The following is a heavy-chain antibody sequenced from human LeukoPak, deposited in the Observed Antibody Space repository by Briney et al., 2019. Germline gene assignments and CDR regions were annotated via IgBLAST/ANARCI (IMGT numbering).Heavy chain of an antibody. Sequence: SQTLSLTCAISGDSVSSKSAAWNWIRQSPSRGLEWLGRTYYRSKWYNDYAVSVESRITTNPDTSKNQFSLQLNSVTPEDTAVYYCARGSQSSRWFDPWGQGTLVTVSS. V-gene: IGHV6-1*01. D-gene: IGHD6-6*01. J-gene: IGHJ5*02. CDR3: ARGSQSSRWFDP. CDR2: TYYRSKWYN. CDR1: GDSVSSKSAA.